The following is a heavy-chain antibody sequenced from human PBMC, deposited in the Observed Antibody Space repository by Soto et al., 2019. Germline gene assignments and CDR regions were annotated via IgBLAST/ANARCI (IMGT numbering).Heavy chain of an antibody. CDR1: GYIFANGW. Sequence: GESLKISCKGSGYIFANGWIAWVRQMPWKGLEWMGIIFPGDSDTRYSPSFQGQVTISADKSINTAYLQWSSLKASDTAVYYCARRVAAHPDIDFWGQGALVTVSS. CDR3: ARRVAAHPDIDF. V-gene: IGHV5-51*01. CDR2: IFPGDSDT. J-gene: IGHJ4*02. D-gene: IGHD6-6*01.